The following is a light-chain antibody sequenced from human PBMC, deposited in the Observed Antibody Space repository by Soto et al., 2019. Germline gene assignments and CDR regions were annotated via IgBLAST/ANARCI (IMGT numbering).Light chain of an antibody. J-gene: IGKJ1*01. V-gene: IGKV3-15*01. CDR3: QQYENWPPWT. Sequence: EIVMTQSPATLSVSPGERATLSCRASQSVRTNLAWYQQKPGQGPRLLIYGASTRATGIPARFSGSGSGTEFAITISSLQSEDFAVYYCQQYENWPPWTFGQGTKVEFK. CDR1: QSVRTN. CDR2: GAS.